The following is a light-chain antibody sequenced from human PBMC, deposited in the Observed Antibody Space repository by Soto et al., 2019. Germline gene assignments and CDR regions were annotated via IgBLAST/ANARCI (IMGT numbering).Light chain of an antibody. CDR3: AAWDDSLNGGV. CDR2: NNN. Sequence: QSVLTQPPPATGTPGQRVTISCSGSSSNIEGNLVNWYQQFPGTAPKRLIYNNNQRHSGVPGRFSGSKSGTSAYLAVSGLQSEDEADYYCAAWDDSLNGGVFGTGTKVTVL. V-gene: IGLV1-44*01. J-gene: IGLJ1*01. CDR1: SSNIEGNL.